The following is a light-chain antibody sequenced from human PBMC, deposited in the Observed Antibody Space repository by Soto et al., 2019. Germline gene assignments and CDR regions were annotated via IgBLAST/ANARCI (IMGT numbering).Light chain of an antibody. J-gene: IGLJ1*01. V-gene: IGLV2-8*01. Sequence: QSALTQPPSASGSPGQSVTIPCTGTSSDVGGYNYVSWYQQHPGKAPKLMIYEVSKRPSGVPDRFSGSKSGNTASLTVSGLQAEDEADYYCISYAGSNLLYVFGTGTKVT. CDR1: SSDVGGYNY. CDR3: ISYAGSNLLYV. CDR2: EVS.